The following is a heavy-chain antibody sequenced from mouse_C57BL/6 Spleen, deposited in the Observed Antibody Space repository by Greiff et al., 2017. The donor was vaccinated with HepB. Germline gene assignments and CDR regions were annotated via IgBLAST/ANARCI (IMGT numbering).Heavy chain of an antibody. Sequence: EVQLQQSGPELVKPGASVKISCKASGYTFTDYYMNWVKQSHGKSLEWIGDINPNNGGTSYNQKFKGKATLTVDKSSSTAYMELRSLTSEDSAVYYCARGDYYGSSAYWGQGTTLTVSS. D-gene: IGHD1-1*01. V-gene: IGHV1-26*01. CDR1: GYTFTDYY. CDR3: ARGDYYGSSAY. CDR2: INPNNGGT. J-gene: IGHJ2*01.